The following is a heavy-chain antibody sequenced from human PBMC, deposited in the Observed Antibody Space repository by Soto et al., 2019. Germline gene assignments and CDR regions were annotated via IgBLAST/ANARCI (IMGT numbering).Heavy chain of an antibody. Sequence: ASVKVSCKASGYTFTSYAMHWVRQAPGQRLEWMGWINAGNGNTKYSQKFQGRVTITRDTSASTAYMELSSLRSEDTAVYYCARSPGSAYGDYVISFDYWGQGTLVTVS. CDR2: INAGNGNT. V-gene: IGHV1-3*01. CDR1: GYTFTSYA. J-gene: IGHJ4*02. CDR3: ARSPGSAYGDYVISFDY. D-gene: IGHD4-17*01.